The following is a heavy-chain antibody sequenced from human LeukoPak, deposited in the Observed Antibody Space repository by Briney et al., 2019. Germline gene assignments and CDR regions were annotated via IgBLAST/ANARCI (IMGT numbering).Heavy chain of an antibody. CDR1: GGSFSGYY. D-gene: IGHD6-13*01. J-gene: IGHJ4*02. CDR3: ARGVAAAGTFHFDY. CDR2: INHSGST. Sequence: PSETLSLTCAVYGGSFSGYYWSWIRQPPGKGLEWIGEINHSGSTTYNPSLKSRVTISADTSKNQFSLRLTSVTAADTAVYYCARGVAAAGTFHFDYWGQGTQVTVSS. V-gene: IGHV4-34*01.